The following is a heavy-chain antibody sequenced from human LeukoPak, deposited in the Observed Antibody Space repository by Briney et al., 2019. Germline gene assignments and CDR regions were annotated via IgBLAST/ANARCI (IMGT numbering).Heavy chain of an antibody. V-gene: IGHV2-70*11. Sequence: SGPALVKPTQTLTLTCTFSGFSLSSSGMCVSWIRQPPGKALEWLARIDWDDDKYYSTSLKTRLTISKDTSKEQVVLTMTNMDPVDTATYYCARINYDSRYFDYWGQGTLVTVSS. CDR3: ARINYDSRYFDY. CDR2: IDWDDDK. D-gene: IGHD3-22*01. J-gene: IGHJ4*02. CDR1: GFSLSSSGMC.